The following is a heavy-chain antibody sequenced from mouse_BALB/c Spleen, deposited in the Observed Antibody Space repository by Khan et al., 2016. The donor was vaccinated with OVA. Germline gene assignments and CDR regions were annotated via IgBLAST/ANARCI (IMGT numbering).Heavy chain of an antibody. D-gene: IGHD4-1*01. CDR2: INSDGDYT. J-gene: IGHJ3*01. Sequence: DVHLVESGGDLVKPGGSLRLSCAASGFTFSTYGMSWVRQPPDKRLEWVATINSDGDYTYYPDTVKGRFTISRNNAENTLYLQMSSLQSEDTAIYYCARHLTGSFAYWGQGTLVTVSA. CDR3: ARHLTGSFAY. CDR1: GFTFSTYG. V-gene: IGHV5-6*01.